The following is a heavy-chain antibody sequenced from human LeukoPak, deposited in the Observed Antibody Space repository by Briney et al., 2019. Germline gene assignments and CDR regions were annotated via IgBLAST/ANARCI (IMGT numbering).Heavy chain of an antibody. CDR3: AREGGHGGYLDY. Sequence: SVKVSCKASGGTFSSYAISWVRQAPGQGLEWMGGIIPIFGTANYAQKFQGRVTITADKSTSTAYMELSSLRSEDTAVYYCAREGGHGGYLDYWGRGTLVTVSS. V-gene: IGHV1-69*06. D-gene: IGHD3-10*01. J-gene: IGHJ4*02. CDR1: GGTFSSYA. CDR2: IIPIFGTA.